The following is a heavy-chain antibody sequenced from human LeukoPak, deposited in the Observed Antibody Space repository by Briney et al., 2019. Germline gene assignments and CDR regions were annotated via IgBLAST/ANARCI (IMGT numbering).Heavy chain of an antibody. V-gene: IGHV1-24*01. Sequence: ASVKVPCKISAYTLTELSIHWVRQPPGKGLEWMGGFDPKDGETIYAQTFQSRVTMTEDTSTDTAYMELSSLRSEDTAVYYWATVRWLQGGGYFDYWGQGTLVTVSS. J-gene: IGHJ4*02. CDR1: AYTLTELS. D-gene: IGHD5-24*01. CDR3: ATVRWLQGGGYFDY. CDR2: FDPKDGET.